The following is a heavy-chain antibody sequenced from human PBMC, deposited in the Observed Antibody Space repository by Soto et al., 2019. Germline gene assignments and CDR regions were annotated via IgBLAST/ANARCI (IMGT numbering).Heavy chain of an antibody. J-gene: IGHJ4*02. Sequence: QVQLVESGGGVVQPGKSLRLSCAASGFTFSTYGMHWVRQAPGTGLEWVAVIWYDGSNKYHGDSWKGRFTISRDNSKNTLYLQINNLRAEETSVYYWGRDGALGDTAVVDSWGQGTLVTVSS. CDR1: GFTFSTYG. CDR2: IWYDGSNK. CDR3: GRDGALGDTAVVDS. V-gene: IGHV3-33*01. D-gene: IGHD5-18*01.